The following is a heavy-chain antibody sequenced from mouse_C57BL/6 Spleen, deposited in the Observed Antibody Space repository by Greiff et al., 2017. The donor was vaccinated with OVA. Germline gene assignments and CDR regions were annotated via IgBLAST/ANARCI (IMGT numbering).Heavy chain of an antibody. V-gene: IGHV1-15*01. J-gene: IGHJ2*01. D-gene: IGHD1-1*01. CDR3: TRITTLYCFDY. CDR1: GYTFTDYE. Sequence: VKLQQSGAELVRPGASVTLSCKASGYTFTDYEMHWVKQTPVHGLEWIGAIDPETGGTAYNQKFKGKAILTADKSSSTAYMALRSLTSEDSAVYYCTRITTLYCFDYWGQGTTLTVSS. CDR2: IDPETGGT.